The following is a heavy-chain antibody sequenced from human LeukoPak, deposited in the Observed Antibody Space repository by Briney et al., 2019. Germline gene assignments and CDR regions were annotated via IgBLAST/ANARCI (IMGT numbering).Heavy chain of an antibody. CDR1: GDSISSSSYY. CDR2: IYYSGST. D-gene: IGHD6-19*01. CDR3: ARDGAVAGTFKEDRYQYYYYGMDV. J-gene: IGHJ6*02. V-gene: IGHV4-39*07. Sequence: KPSETLSLTCTVSGDSISSSSYYWGWIRQPPGKGLEWIGSIYYSGSTYYNPSLKSRVTISVDTSKNQFSLKLSSVTAADTAVYYCARDGAVAGTFKEDRYQYYYYGMDVWGQGTTVTVSS.